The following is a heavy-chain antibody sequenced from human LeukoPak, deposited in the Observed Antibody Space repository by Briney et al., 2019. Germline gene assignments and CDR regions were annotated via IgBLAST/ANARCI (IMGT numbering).Heavy chain of an antibody. Sequence: SETLSLTCTVSGGSVSSGSYYWSWIRQPPGKGLEWIGYIYYSGSTNFNPSLKSRVTISVDTSKNQFSLKLSSVTAADTAVYYCARGHIVVVVAATYYYYYGMDVWGQGTTVTVSS. D-gene: IGHD2-15*01. J-gene: IGHJ6*02. CDR3: ARGHIVVVVAATYYYYYGMDV. CDR2: IYYSGST. V-gene: IGHV4-61*01. CDR1: GGSVSSGSYY.